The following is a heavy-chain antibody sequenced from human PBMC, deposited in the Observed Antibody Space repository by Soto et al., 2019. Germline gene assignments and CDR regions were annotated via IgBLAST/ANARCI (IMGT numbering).Heavy chain of an antibody. CDR3: ARHHTPRTYGDYLEDWFDP. V-gene: IGHV4-39*01. Sequence: SETLSLTCTVSGGSISSSSYYWGWIRQPPGKGLEWIGSIYYSGSTYYNPSLKSRVTISVDTSKNQFSLKLSSVTAADTAVYYCARHHTPRTYGDYLEDWFDPWGQGTLVTVSS. J-gene: IGHJ5*02. CDR2: IYYSGST. D-gene: IGHD4-17*01. CDR1: GGSISSSSYY.